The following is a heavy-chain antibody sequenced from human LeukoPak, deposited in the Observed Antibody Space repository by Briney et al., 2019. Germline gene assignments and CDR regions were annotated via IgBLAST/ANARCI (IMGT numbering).Heavy chain of an antibody. V-gene: IGHV3-20*04. J-gene: IGHJ6*03. CDR3: ARDPQTYYYDSSGSDFYYYYYMDV. Sequence: PGGSLRLSCAASGFTFDDYGMSWVRQAPGKGLEWVSGINWNGGSTGYADSVKGRFTISRDNAKNSLYLQMNSQRAEDTALYYCARDPQTYYYDSSGSDFYYYYYMDVWGKGTTVTVSS. CDR2: INWNGGST. CDR1: GFTFDDYG. D-gene: IGHD3-22*01.